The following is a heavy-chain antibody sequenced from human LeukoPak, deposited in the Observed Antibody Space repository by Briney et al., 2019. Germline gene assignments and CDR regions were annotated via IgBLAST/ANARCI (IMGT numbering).Heavy chain of an antibody. D-gene: IGHD4-17*01. Sequence: GESLKISCKGSGYSFTSYWIGWVRQMPGKGLEWMGIIYPGDSDTRYSPSFQGQVTISADKSISTAYLQWSSLEASDTAMYYCARLGYGDYVKNWFDPWGQGTLVTVSS. V-gene: IGHV5-51*01. CDR2: IYPGDSDT. CDR3: ARLGYGDYVKNWFDP. J-gene: IGHJ5*02. CDR1: GYSFTSYW.